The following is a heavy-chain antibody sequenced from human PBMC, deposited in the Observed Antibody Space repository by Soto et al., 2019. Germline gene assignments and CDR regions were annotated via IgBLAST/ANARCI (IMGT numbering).Heavy chain of an antibody. V-gene: IGHV3-23*01. D-gene: IGHD6-13*01. Sequence: GGSLRLSCAASGFTFNSCLMSWVRQAPGKGLGWVSLISGSGRYTDYADSVKGRFTISRDNSQNALYLQMNSLRAEDTAVYYCAKDPPSERMQPDYGMDVWGQGTTVTVSS. CDR1: GFTFNSCL. J-gene: IGHJ6*02. CDR2: ISGSGRYT. CDR3: AKDPPSERMQPDYGMDV.